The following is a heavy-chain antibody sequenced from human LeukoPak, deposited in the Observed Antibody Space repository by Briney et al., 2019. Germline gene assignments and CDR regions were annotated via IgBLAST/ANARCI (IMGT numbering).Heavy chain of an antibody. CDR1: GFTFDDYG. CDR3: ARALYYDFWSGSPDDAFDI. CDR2: INWNGGST. V-gene: IGHV3-20*01. J-gene: IGHJ3*02. Sequence: PGGSLRLSCAASGFTFDDYGMSWVRQAPGKGLEWVSGINWNGGSTGYADSGKGRFTISRDNAKNSLYLQMNSLRAEGTALYHCARALYYDFWSGSPDDAFDIWGQGTMVTVSS. D-gene: IGHD3-3*01.